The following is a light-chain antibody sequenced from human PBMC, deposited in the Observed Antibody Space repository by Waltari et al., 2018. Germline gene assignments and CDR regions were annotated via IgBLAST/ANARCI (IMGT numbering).Light chain of an antibody. Sequence: SCRASQSVSGALAWYKQKPGQAPRLLIYGASNRATGIPDRFSGSGSGTDFSLTISSLEPEDFAVYYCQHYLRLPATFGQGTKVEIK. V-gene: IGKV3-20*01. CDR1: QSVSGA. J-gene: IGKJ1*01. CDR2: GAS. CDR3: QHYLRLPAT.